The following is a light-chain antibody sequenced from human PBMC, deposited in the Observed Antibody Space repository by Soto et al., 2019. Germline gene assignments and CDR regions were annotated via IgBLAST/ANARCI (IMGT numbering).Light chain of an antibody. CDR3: QQRNNWPWT. V-gene: IGKV3-11*01. J-gene: IGKJ1*01. Sequence: EIVLTQSPATLSLSPGERATLSCRASQSVSSYLAWYQQKPGQAPRLLIYDTSNRATGIPARFSGSGSGTDFTLTISTLAPEDCAVYYCQQRNNWPWTFGQGTKVEIK. CDR2: DTS. CDR1: QSVSSY.